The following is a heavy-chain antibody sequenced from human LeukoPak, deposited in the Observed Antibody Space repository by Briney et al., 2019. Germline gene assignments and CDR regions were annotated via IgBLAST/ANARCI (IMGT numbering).Heavy chain of an antibody. Sequence: GGSLRLSCAASGFTFDRFTIHWVRQTPGKGLEWVSLINRRGHTFYADSVKGRFTISRDNSRNSVFLQMDSLRPEDTALYHCAKEVDCPSDCLFFHSWGQGTLVTVSS. CDR1: GFTFDRFT. V-gene: IGHV3-43*01. CDR2: INRRGHT. CDR3: AKEVDCPSDCLFFHS. D-gene: IGHD2-21*02. J-gene: IGHJ4*02.